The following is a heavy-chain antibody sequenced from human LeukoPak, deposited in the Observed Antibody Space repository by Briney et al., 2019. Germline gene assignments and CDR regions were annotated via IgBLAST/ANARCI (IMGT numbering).Heavy chain of an antibody. CDR2: IYYTGST. CDR1: GASISGGTYY. D-gene: IGHD1-26*01. CDR3: ARRGGSGRAFDY. Sequence: KPSETLSLTCSVSGASISGGTYYWGWIRQPPEKGLEWIGSIYYTGSTYDNPSLKSRVTISVDTSKNQFSLKLSSVTAADTAVYYCARRGGSGRAFDYWGQGTLVTVSS. V-gene: IGHV4-39*01. J-gene: IGHJ4*02.